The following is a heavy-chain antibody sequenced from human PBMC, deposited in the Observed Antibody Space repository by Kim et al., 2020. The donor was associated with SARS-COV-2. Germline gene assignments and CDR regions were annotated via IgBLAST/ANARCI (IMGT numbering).Heavy chain of an antibody. V-gene: IGHV3-48*02. Sequence: GGSLRLSCAASGFTFSSYSMNWVRQAPGKGLEWVSYISSSSSTIYYADSVKGRFTISRDNAKNSLYLQMNSLRDEDTAVYYCARGERSTYYDFWSGPSDFDYWGQGTLVTVSS. J-gene: IGHJ4*02. D-gene: IGHD3-3*01. CDR3: ARGERSTYYDFWSGPSDFDY. CDR1: GFTFSSYS. CDR2: ISSSSSTI.